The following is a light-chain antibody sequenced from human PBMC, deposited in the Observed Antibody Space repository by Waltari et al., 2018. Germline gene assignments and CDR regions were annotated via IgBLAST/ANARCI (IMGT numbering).Light chain of an antibody. J-gene: IGKJ1*01. CDR3: QHYVSLPVT. CDR2: GTS. Sequence: EILLTQSPGTLSLSPGERAPLSCRASQSVGRSLAWYQQKPGQPPRLLIYGTSNRATGIPDRFSGGGSGTDFSLTISRLEPEDVAVYYCQHYVSLPVTFGQGTKVEIK. V-gene: IGKV3-20*01. CDR1: QSVGRS.